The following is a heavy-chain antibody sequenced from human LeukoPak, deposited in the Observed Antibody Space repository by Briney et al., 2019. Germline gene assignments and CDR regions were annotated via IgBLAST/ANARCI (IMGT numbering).Heavy chain of an antibody. CDR2: IYYSGST. Sequence: SETLSLTCTVSGGSISSSSYYWGWIRQPPGKGLEWIGSIYYSGSTYYTPSLKSRVTISVDTSKNQFSLKLSSVTAADTAVYYCARDVPLRHQLPVLFDYWGQGTLVTVSS. J-gene: IGHJ4*02. CDR1: GGSISSSSYY. D-gene: IGHD1-7*01. V-gene: IGHV4-39*07. CDR3: ARDVPLRHQLPVLFDY.